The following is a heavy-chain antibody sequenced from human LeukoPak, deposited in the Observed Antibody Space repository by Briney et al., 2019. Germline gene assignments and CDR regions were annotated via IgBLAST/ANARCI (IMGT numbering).Heavy chain of an antibody. Sequence: GESLRLSCAASGFTFNSYFMTWVRQTPGKGLEWVANIKQDGSDKFYVDSVKGRFTISRDNAKNSLYLQMNSLRAEDTAVCFCARTSTRDGYRYFDYWGPGTLVTVSS. J-gene: IGHJ4*02. CDR1: GFTFNSYF. V-gene: IGHV3-7*04. CDR3: ARTSTRDGYRYFDY. D-gene: IGHD5-24*01. CDR2: IKQDGSDK.